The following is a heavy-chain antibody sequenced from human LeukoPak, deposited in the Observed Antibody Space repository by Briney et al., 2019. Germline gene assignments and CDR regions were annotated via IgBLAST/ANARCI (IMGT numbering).Heavy chain of an antibody. Sequence: GESLKISCKGSAYRFTTYWIGWVRQMPGKGLEWMGIIYPGDSDTTYSPSFKGQVTISADKSIGTAYLQWSSLKASDTAMYYCASKKEEWGGFDYWGQGTLVTVSS. J-gene: IGHJ4*02. V-gene: IGHV5-51*01. CDR3: ASKKEEWGGFDY. CDR1: AYRFTTYW. D-gene: IGHD3-3*01. CDR2: IYPGDSDT.